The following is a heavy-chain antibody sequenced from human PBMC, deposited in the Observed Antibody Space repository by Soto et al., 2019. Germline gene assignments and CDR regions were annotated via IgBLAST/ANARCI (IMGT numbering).Heavy chain of an antibody. CDR2: IIPILGIA. J-gene: IGHJ6*03. CDR3: AGEAGDIVVVPAAMRSTGDYYYYMDV. V-gene: IGHV1-69*08. D-gene: IGHD2-2*01. CDR1: GGTFSSYT. Sequence: QVQLVQSGAEVKKPGSSVKVSCKASGGTFSSYTISWVRQAPGQGLEWMGRIIPILGIANYAQKFQGRVTITADKSTSTAYMELGSLRSEDTAVYYCAGEAGDIVVVPAAMRSTGDYYYYMDVWGKGTPVTVSS.